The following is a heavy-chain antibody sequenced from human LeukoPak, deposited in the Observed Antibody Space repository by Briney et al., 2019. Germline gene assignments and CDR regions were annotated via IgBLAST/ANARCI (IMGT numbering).Heavy chain of an antibody. Sequence: PGGSLRLSCAVSGVHWMSWVRQAPGKGLEWVANINQDGSVIYYVDSVKGRFTISRDNAKNSLYLQMNSLRAEDTGVYYCATSSGAPGNMWGQGTLVTVSS. CDR3: ATSSGAPGNM. V-gene: IGHV3-7*01. CDR2: INQDGSVI. D-gene: IGHD2-8*02. J-gene: IGHJ4*02. CDR1: GVHW.